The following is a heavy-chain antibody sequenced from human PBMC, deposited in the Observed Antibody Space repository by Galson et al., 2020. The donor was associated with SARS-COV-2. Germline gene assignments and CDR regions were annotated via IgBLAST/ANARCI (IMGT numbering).Heavy chain of an antibody. CDR2: LYYSGST. D-gene: IGHD6-13*01. V-gene: IGHV4-39*07. Sequence: TLSLTCTVSGGSISSSSYYWGWIRQPPGKGLEWLGSLYYSGSTYYNPSLKSRVTISVDTSKNQFSLKLSSVTAADTAVYYCARDDSNSSSWLDYWGQGTLVTVSS. CDR1: GGSISSSSYY. CDR3: ARDDSNSSSWLDY. J-gene: IGHJ4*02.